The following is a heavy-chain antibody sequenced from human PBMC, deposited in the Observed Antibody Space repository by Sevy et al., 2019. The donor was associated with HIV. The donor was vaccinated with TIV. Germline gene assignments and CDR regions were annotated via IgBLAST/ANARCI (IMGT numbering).Heavy chain of an antibody. J-gene: IGHJ4*02. Sequence: ASVKVSCKASGYIFTDSDVHWVRQAPGRGLEWMGMINPSGAYTNYARKFQGRVTMTRDTSTNTVYMDLSSLRYDETAVYFCAKVVSCGGVCYYFESWGQGTLVTVSS. V-gene: IGHV1-46*01. CDR2: INPSGAYT. CDR1: GYIFTDSD. CDR3: AKVVSCGGVCYYFES. D-gene: IGHD2-21*02.